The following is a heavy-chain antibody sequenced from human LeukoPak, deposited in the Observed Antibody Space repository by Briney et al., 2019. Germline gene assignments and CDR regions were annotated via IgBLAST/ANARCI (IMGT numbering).Heavy chain of an antibody. J-gene: IGHJ3*02. Sequence: SETLSLPCSVSGGSISSSSIYWGWVRQPPGKGLEWIGSLYYIETTYYNPSLKSRVTIFAVTPKDQLYLKLQSVPAADTAVYYCLSYHHDTSGYYGGAFDIWARGPMASVSS. CDR3: LSYHHDTSGYYGGAFDI. D-gene: IGHD3-22*01. CDR2: LYYIETT. V-gene: IGHV4-39*01. CDR1: GGSISSSSIY.